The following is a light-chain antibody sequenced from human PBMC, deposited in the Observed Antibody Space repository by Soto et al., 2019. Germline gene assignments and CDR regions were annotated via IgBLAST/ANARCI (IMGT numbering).Light chain of an antibody. J-gene: IGLJ1*01. CDR3: VSYTSSTPYV. CDR2: DVA. V-gene: IGLV2-14*03. CDR1: SSDVGGSNF. Sequence: QSVLTQPASVSDSPGQSITISCTGTSSDVGGSNFVSWYQQHPGKPPKLIIYDVANRPSGVSNRFSGSKSGSTASLIISRLQTEEEADYYCVSYTSSTPYVFGTGTKVTVL.